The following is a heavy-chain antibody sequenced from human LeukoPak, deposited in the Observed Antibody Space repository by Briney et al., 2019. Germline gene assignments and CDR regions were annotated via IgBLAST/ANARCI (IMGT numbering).Heavy chain of an antibody. CDR3: ARASGYSGYFDY. CDR2: IYGSGRT. D-gene: IGHD5-12*01. V-gene: IGHV4-59*11. J-gene: IGHJ4*02. CDR1: GVSINSHY. Sequence: SETLSLTCTVSGVSINSHYLNWIRQPPGKGLEWIGYIYGSGRTNYNPSLKSRVTISVDTSKNQFSLKLSSVTAADTAVYYCARASGYSGYFDYWGQGTLVTVSS.